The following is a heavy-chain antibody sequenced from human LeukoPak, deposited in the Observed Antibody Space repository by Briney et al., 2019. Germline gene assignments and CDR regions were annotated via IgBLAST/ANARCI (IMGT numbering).Heavy chain of an antibody. V-gene: IGHV3-43D*04. J-gene: IGHJ6*04. Sequence: GGSLRLSCAASGFTFDDYAMHWVRQAPGKGLEWVSLISWDGGSTYYADSVKGRFTISRDNSKNSLYLQMNSLRAEDTALYYCAKDDGELPGYCYGMDVWGKGTTVTVSS. CDR2: ISWDGGST. CDR1: GFTFDDYA. D-gene: IGHD3-10*01. CDR3: AKDDGELPGYCYGMDV.